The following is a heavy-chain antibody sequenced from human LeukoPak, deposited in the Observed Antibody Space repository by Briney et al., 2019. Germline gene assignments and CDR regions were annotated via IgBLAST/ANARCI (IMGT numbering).Heavy chain of an antibody. D-gene: IGHD2/OR15-2a*01. V-gene: IGHV3-23*01. CDR3: ATYRQVLLPFES. Sequence: GGSLRLSCEASGFTFSTFAMIWVRQPPGRGLEWVSSIFPSGGEIHYADSVRGRFTISRDNSKSTLSLQMNSLRAEDTAIYYCATYRQVLLPFESWGQGTLVTVSS. CDR2: IFPSGGEI. CDR1: GFTFSTFA. J-gene: IGHJ4*02.